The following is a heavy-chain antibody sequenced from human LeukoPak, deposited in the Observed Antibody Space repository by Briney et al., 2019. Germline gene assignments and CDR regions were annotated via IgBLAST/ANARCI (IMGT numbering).Heavy chain of an antibody. CDR1: GYSFTSYW. D-gene: IGHD1-26*01. V-gene: IGHV5-51*01. J-gene: IGHJ3*02. Sequence: GESLKISCKGSGYSFTSYWIGWVRQMPGKGLEWMGIIYPGDSDTRYSPSFQGQVTISADKSISTAYLQWSSLKASDTAMYHCARAGATRRVAFDIWGQGTMVTVSS. CDR3: ARAGATRRVAFDI. CDR2: IYPGDSDT.